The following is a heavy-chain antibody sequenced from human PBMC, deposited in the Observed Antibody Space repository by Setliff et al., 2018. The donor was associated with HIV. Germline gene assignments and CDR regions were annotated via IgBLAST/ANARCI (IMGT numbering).Heavy chain of an antibody. D-gene: IGHD6-19*01. J-gene: IGHJ3*02. CDR2: INWNGGST. Sequence: PGGSLRLSCAASGFTFDDYGMSWVRQAPGKGLEWVSGINWNGGSTGYADSVEGRFTISLDTSKNQFSLRLTSVTAADTAVYYCAREDIAVASAFDIWGQGTMVTVSS. CDR1: GFTFDDYG. CDR3: AREDIAVASAFDI. V-gene: IGHV3-20*04.